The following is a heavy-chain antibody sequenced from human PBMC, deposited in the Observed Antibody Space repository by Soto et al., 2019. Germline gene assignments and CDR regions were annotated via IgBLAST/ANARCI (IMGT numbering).Heavy chain of an antibody. J-gene: IGHJ6*02. CDR2: IKTDGSEK. CDR1: GFTFSAYW. V-gene: IGHV3-7*05. D-gene: IGHD2-21*02. CDR3: SRPVRGSPEDC. Sequence: GGSLRLSCEASGFTFSAYWMGWVRQAPGTGLQWVATIKTDGSEKYYVDSVTGRFTISRDNDKNSLYLQLNTLRAEDTGVYYCSRPVRGSPEDCWGQGTTVPVSS.